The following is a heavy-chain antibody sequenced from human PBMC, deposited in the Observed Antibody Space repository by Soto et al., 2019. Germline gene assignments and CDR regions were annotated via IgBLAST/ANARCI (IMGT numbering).Heavy chain of an antibody. D-gene: IGHD6-6*01. CDR2: ISYDGSNK. J-gene: IGHJ6*02. CDR1: GFTFSSYG. Sequence: QVQLVESVGGVVQPGRSLRLYCAASGFTFSSYGMHWVRQAPGKGLEWVAGISYDGSNKYYADSVKGRFTISRDNSMNTLYLQMNSLRAEDTAVYYCAKDLLPSSSSGGHYYYGMDVWGQGTKVTVSS. V-gene: IGHV3-30*18. CDR3: AKDLLPSSSSGGHYYYGMDV.